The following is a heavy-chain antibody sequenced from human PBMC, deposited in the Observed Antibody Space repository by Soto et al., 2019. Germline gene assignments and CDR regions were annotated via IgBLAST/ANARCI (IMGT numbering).Heavy chain of an antibody. J-gene: IGHJ4*02. D-gene: IGHD6-13*01. CDR1: GFTFSSYA. CDR3: ANTIAAAGSYLSFDY. Sequence: GGSLRHSYAASGFTFSSYAMSWVRQAPGKGLEWVSAISGSGGSTYYADSVKGRSTISRDNSKNTLYLQMNSLRAEDTAVYYCANTIAAAGSYLSFDYWGQGTLVTVSS. V-gene: IGHV3-23*01. CDR2: ISGSGGST.